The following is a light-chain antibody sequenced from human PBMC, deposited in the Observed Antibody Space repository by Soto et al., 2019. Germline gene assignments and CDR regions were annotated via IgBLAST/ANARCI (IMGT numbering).Light chain of an antibody. CDR2: GAS. J-gene: IGKJ5*01. CDR1: QNILRT. Sequence: VMTQSPVTLSVSPWETATLSCKASQNILRTLAWYQQKPGQPPRLLIYGASTRVTGIPARFSGDGSGTDFTLTISRLEPEDFALYYCQHYAGGSRITFGQGTRLEIK. V-gene: IGKV3D-15*01. CDR3: QHYAGGSRIT.